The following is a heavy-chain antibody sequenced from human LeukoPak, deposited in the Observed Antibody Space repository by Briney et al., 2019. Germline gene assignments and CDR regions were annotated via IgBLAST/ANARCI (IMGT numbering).Heavy chain of an antibody. J-gene: IGHJ4*02. CDR1: GFTFSSFG. V-gene: IGHV3-33*01. Sequence: GGSLRLSCAASGFTFSSFGMHWVRQAPGKGLEWVAVIWYDASNKYYADSVKGRFTISRDNSKNTLYLQMNSLRDDDTAVYYCATAGQWRFDSWGLGTLVTVSS. D-gene: IGHD6-19*01. CDR2: IWYDASNK. CDR3: ATAGQWRFDS.